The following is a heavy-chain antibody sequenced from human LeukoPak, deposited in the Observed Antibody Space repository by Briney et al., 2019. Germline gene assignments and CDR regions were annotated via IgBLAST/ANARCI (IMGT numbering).Heavy chain of an antibody. V-gene: IGHV4-39*07. J-gene: IGHJ4*02. D-gene: IGHD1-7*01. Sequence: SETLSLTCTVSGGSISSSSYYWGWIRQPPGKGLEWIGSIYHSGSTYYNPSLKSRVTISVDTSKNQFSLKLSSVTAADTAVYYCATQLTGLELRRSLVYWGQGTLVTVSS. CDR2: IYHSGST. CDR1: GGSISSSSYY. CDR3: ATQLTGLELRRSLVY.